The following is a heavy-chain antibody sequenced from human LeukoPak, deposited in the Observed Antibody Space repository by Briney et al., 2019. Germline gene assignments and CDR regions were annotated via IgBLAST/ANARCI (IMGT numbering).Heavy chain of an antibody. V-gene: IGHV1-18*01. J-gene: IGHJ3*02. D-gene: IGHD3-22*01. CDR1: GYTFTSYG. CDR3: ARNLHFYDSSGPNDAFDI. CDR2: ISTYNGNT. Sequence: ASVKVSCKASGYTFTSYGISWVRQAPGQGLEWMGWISTYNGNTNYEQKLQGRVTMTTDTSTSTAYMELRRLRSDDTAVYYCARNLHFYDSSGPNDAFDIWGQGTMVTVSS.